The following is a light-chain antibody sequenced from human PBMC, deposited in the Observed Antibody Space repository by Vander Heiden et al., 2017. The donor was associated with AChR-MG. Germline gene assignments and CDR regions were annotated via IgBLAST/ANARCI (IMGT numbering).Light chain of an antibody. CDR3: QQYGSSPPMYT. CDR2: GAS. V-gene: IGKV3-20*01. CDR1: QSVSSNY. Sequence: ELVLTQSPGTLSLSPGERATLPCRASQSVSSNYLAWYQQKPGQAPRLLMYGASSRATGIPDRFSGSGSGTDFTLTISRLEPADFVVYYCQQYGSSPPMYTFGQGTKLEIK. J-gene: IGKJ2*01.